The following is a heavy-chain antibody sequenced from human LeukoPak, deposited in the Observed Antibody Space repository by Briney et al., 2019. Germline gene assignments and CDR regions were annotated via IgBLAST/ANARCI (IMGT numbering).Heavy chain of an antibody. V-gene: IGHV4-38-2*02. Sequence: SETLSLTCTVSGYSISSGYYWGWIRQPPGKGLEWIGNIYHTGSTYYNASLHSRVTISLDTSNNQFSLKLNSVTAADTAVYYCARLSVSLNAFDMWGQGTMVTVSS. CDR3: ARLSVSLNAFDM. J-gene: IGHJ3*02. CDR1: GYSISSGYY. CDR2: IYHTGST.